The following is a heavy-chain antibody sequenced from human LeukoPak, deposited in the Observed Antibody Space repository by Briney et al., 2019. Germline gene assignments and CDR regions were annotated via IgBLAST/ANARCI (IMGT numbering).Heavy chain of an antibody. CDR2: VKQDGSEK. D-gene: IGHD2-15*01. J-gene: IGHJ4*02. CDR3: ARARFELGYCSGGSCYNFDY. CDR1: EFTFSNYW. V-gene: IGHV3-7*01. Sequence: GGSLRLSCEASEFTFSNYWMSWVRQAPGKGLEWVANVKQDGSEKFYVDSVKGRFTISRDNAKNSLYLQMNSLRAEDTAVYYCARARFELGYCSGGSCYNFDYWGQGTLVTVSS.